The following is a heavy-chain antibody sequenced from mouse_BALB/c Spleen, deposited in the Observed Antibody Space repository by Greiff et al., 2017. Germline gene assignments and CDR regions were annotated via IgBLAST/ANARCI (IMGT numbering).Heavy chain of an antibody. CDR2: IWAGGST. J-gene: IGHJ4*01. CDR1: GFSLTSYG. V-gene: IGHV2-9*02. Sequence: QVQLKESGPGLVAPSQSLSITCTVSGFSLTSYGVHWVRQPPGKGLEWLGVIWAGGSTNYNSALMSRLSISKDNSKSQVFLKMNSLQTDDTAMYYCARDRDYYGSSPYAMDYWGQGTSVTVSS. CDR3: ARDRDYYGSSPYAMDY. D-gene: IGHD1-1*01.